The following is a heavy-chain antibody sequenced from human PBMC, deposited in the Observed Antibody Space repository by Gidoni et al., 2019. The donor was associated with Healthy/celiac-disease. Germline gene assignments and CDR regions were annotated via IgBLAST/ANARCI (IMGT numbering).Heavy chain of an antibody. V-gene: IGHV3-30*18. CDR2: ISYYGSNK. J-gene: IGHJ4*02. CDR1: GFTFSSSG. Sequence: QVQLLESGGGVVQHGGSLRLSCAASGFTFSSSGMHWVRQAPGKGREWVAVISYYGSNKYYADSVKGRFTISRDNSKNTLYLQMNSLRAEDTAVYYCAKDYTGERPYGSGIIDYWGQGTLVTVSS. CDR3: AKDYTGERPYGSGIIDY. D-gene: IGHD3-10*01.